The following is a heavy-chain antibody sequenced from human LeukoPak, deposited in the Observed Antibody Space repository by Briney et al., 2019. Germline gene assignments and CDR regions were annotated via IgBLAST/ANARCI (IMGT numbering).Heavy chain of an antibody. CDR2: IYSGGST. CDR3: ARVKTAMVDDAFDI. CDR1: GFTVSSNY. V-gene: IGHV3-53*01. D-gene: IGHD5-18*01. Sequence: TGGSLRLSCAASGFTVSSNYMSCVRQAPGKGLEWVSVIYSGGSTYYADSVKGRFTISRDNSKNTLYLQMNSLRAEDTAVYYCARVKTAMVDDAFDIWGQGTMVTVSS. J-gene: IGHJ3*02.